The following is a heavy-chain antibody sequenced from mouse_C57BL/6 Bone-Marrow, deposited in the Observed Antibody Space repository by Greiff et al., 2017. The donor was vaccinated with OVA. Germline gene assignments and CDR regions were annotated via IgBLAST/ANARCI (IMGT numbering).Heavy chain of an antibody. CDR3: ARHYSNYCWYFDV. CDR2: ISRGGSYT. J-gene: IGHJ1*03. Sequence: EVKLMESGGDLVKPGGSLKLSCAASGFTFSSYGMSWVRQTPDKRLEWVATISRGGSYTYYPDSVKGRFTFSRDNAKNTLYLQMSSLKSEDTAMYYCARHYSNYCWYFDVGGTGTTVTVSS. D-gene: IGHD2-5*01. V-gene: IGHV5-6*01. CDR1: GFTFSSYG.